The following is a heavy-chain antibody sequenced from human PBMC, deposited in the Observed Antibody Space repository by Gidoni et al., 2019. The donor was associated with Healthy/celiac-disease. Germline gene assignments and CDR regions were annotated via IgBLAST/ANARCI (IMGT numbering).Heavy chain of an antibody. D-gene: IGHD2-15*01. J-gene: IGHJ5*02. V-gene: IGHV1-2*02. Sequence: QVQLAQSGAEVTKPGASVKVSCKASGYTFTGYHMHWVRQAPGQGLEWMGWINPNRGGTNYAQKFQGRVTMTRDTSISTAYMELRRLRSDDTAVYYCARMEGGYCSGGSCFRLDRNWFDPWGQGTLVTVSS. CDR1: GYTFTGYH. CDR3: ARMEGGYCSGGSCFRLDRNWFDP. CDR2: INPNRGGT.